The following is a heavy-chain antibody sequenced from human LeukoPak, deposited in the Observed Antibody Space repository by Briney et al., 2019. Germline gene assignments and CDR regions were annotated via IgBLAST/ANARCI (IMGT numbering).Heavy chain of an antibody. CDR2: ISYDGSNK. CDR1: GFTFSSYG. J-gene: IGHJ6*02. CDR3: AKDRGDSSSWFPYYYYYGMDV. D-gene: IGHD6-13*01. V-gene: IGHV3-30*18. Sequence: PGGSLRLSCAASGFTFSSYGMHWVRQAPGKGLEWVAVISYDGSNKYYADSVKGRLTISRDNSKNTLYLQMNSLRAEDTAVYYCAKDRGDSSSWFPYYYYYGMDVWGQGTTVTVSS.